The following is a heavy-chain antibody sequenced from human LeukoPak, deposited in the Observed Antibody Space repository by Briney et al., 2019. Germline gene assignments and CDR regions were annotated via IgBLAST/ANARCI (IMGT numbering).Heavy chain of an antibody. D-gene: IGHD4-17*01. CDR1: GFTFSSYG. CDR3: AKDNPHYGDYVGSAFDI. Sequence: AGGSLRLSCAASGFTFSSYGMHWVRQAPGKGLEWVAVISYDGSNKYYADSVKGRFTISRDNSKNTLYLQMNSLRAEDTAVYYCAKDNPHYGDYVGSAFDIWGQGTMVTVSS. V-gene: IGHV3-30*18. CDR2: ISYDGSNK. J-gene: IGHJ3*02.